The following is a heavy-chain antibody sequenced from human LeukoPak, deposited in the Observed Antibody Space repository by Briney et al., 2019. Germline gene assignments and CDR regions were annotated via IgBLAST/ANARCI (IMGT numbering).Heavy chain of an antibody. CDR3: AKDSPGVRGGPDY. Sequence: GRSLRLSCAASGFTFSSSGMHWVRQAPGKGLEWVAFISFEGSNKYYADSVKGRFTLSRDNSRNTLSLQMDSLRGEDTAVYYCAKDSPGVRGGPDYWGQGILVTVSS. CDR2: ISFEGSNK. V-gene: IGHV3-30*18. CDR1: GFTFSSSG. D-gene: IGHD3-10*02. J-gene: IGHJ4*02.